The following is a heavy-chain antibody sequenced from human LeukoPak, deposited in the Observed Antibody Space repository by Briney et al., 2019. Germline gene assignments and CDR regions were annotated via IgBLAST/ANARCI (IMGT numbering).Heavy chain of an antibody. D-gene: IGHD3-22*01. CDR2: ISGSGSTI. CDR1: GFTFSSYE. Sequence: GGSLRLSCAASGFTFSSYEMNWVRQAPGKGLEWVSYISGSGSTIYYADSVKGRFTISRDNAKNSLYLQMNSLRAEDTAVYYCARVPSYYYDSSGQGLRPAEYFQHWGQGTLVTVSS. V-gene: IGHV3-48*03. J-gene: IGHJ1*01. CDR3: ARVPSYYYDSSGQGLRPAEYFQH.